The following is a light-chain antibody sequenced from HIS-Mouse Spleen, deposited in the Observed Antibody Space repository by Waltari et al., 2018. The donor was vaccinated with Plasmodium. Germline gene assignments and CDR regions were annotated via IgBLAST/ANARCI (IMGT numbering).Light chain of an antibody. V-gene: IGKV3-11*02. CDR1: TSVISY. CDR2: DAS. J-gene: IGKJ4*01. CDR3: QQRSNWLN. Sequence: EIVLTQSPATLSLSPGERATLSCRASTSVISYLAWYQQKPGQAPRLLIYDASNRATGIPARFSGSGSGRDLTLTISSIAPEDFAVYYCQQRSNWLNFGGGTKVEIK.